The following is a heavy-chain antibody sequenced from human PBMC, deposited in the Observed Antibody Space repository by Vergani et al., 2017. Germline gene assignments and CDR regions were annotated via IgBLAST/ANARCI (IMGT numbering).Heavy chain of an antibody. CDR3: ARTNADYYDSSGYYFLSWYFDL. D-gene: IGHD3-22*01. CDR1: GGSFSGYY. CDR2: INHSGST. J-gene: IGHJ2*01. V-gene: IGHV4-34*01. Sequence: QVQLQQWGAGLLKPSETLSLTCAVYGGSFSGYYWSWIRQPPGKGLEWIGEINHSGSTNYNPSLKSRVTMSVDTSKNQFSLKLSSVTAADTAVYYCARTNADYYDSSGYYFLSWYFDLWGRGTLVTVSS.